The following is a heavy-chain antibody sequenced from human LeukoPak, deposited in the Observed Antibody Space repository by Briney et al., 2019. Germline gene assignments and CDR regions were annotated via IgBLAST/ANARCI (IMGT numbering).Heavy chain of an antibody. CDR2: INHSGST. CDR1: GGSFSGYY. Sequence: PSETLSLTCAVYGGSFSGYYWSWIRQPPGKGLEWIGEINHSGSTNYNPSLKSRVTISVDTSKNQFSLKLSSVTAADTAVYYCARGRAAAGTSRIDYWGQGTLVTVSS. J-gene: IGHJ4*02. V-gene: IGHV4-34*01. CDR3: ARGRAAAGTSRIDY. D-gene: IGHD6-13*01.